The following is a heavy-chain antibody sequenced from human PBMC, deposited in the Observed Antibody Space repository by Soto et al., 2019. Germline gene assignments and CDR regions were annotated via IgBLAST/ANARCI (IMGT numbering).Heavy chain of an antibody. Sequence: GGSLRLSCAASGFTFSDHYMDWVRQAPGKGLEWVGRIRNKTKSYTTEYAASVRGRFTISRDESRNSLYLQMNSLRTEDTAVYYCARVRCYMSSSSSYYFEYWGQGALVTVSS. CDR2: IRNKTKSYTT. D-gene: IGHD6-6*01. V-gene: IGHV3-72*01. CDR1: GFTFSDHY. CDR3: ARVRCYMSSSSSYYFEY. J-gene: IGHJ4*02.